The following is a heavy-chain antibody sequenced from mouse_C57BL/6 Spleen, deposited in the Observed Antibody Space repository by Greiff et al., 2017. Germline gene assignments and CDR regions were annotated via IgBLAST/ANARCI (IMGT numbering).Heavy chain of an antibody. CDR2: ISYDGSN. CDR3: ARAGSYAMDY. Sequence: EVQLKESGPGLVKPSQSLSLTCSVTGYSITSGYYWNWIRQFPGNKLEWMGYISYDGSNNYNPSLKNRISITRDTSKNQFFLKLNSVTTEDTATYYCARAGSYAMDYWGQGTSVTVSS. V-gene: IGHV3-6*01. J-gene: IGHJ4*01. CDR1: GYSITSGYY.